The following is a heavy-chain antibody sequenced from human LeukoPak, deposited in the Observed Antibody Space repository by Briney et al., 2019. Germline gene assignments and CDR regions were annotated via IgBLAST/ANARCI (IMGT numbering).Heavy chain of an antibody. CDR2: IYYTGTT. D-gene: IGHD2-15*01. CDR3: ARRGYFCESSPFDP. J-gene: IGHJ5*02. V-gene: IGHV4-39*01. Sequence: SETLSLTCSLSGGSISNSSYFWGWIRQPPGNGPEWFGTIYYTGTTYSNPSLKSRVTMSINTSKNQFSLRLRSVTAADTAVYYCARRGYFCESSPFDPWGQGTLLTVSS. CDR1: GGSISNSSYF.